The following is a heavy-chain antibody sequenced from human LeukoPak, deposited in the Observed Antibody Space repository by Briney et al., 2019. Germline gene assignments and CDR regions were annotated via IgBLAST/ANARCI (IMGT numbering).Heavy chain of an antibody. CDR3: ARVGTEGSRYFDH. CDR1: GYTFTSYY. V-gene: IGHV1-46*01. CDR2: INPSGGST. J-gene: IGHJ4*02. D-gene: IGHD5-18*01. Sequence: ASVKVSCKASGYTFTSYYMHWVRQAPGQGLEWMGLINPSGGSTSYAQKFQGRVTMTRDTSTSTVYMELSSLEASDTAMYYCARVGTEGSRYFDHWGQGTQVTVSS.